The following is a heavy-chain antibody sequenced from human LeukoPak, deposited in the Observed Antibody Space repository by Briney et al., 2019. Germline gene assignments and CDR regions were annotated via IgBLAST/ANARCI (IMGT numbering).Heavy chain of an antibody. CDR3: ARDSDLYYYDSSGYYSY. D-gene: IGHD3-22*01. J-gene: IGHJ4*02. Sequence: ASVKVSCKASGYTFTSYGISWVRQAPGQGLEWMGIINPSGGSTSYAQKFQGRVTMTRDTSTSTVYMELSSLRSEDTAVYYCARDSDLYYYDSSGYYSYWGQGTLVTVSS. CDR1: GYTFTSYG. V-gene: IGHV1-46*01. CDR2: INPSGGST.